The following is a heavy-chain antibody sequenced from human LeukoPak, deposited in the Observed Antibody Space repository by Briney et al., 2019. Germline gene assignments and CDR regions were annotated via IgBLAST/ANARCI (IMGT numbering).Heavy chain of an antibody. Sequence: PGRSLRLSRAVSGFTFKKYVIHWVRQAPGKGLEGVAFISCDGNTKYYAGSVEGRFTISRDDSQNTLDLQMNSLRAEDTAVYYCARDLSERHSTDYWGQGTLVTVSS. CDR3: ARDLSERHSTDY. D-gene: IGHD1-26*01. CDR2: ISCDGNTK. CDR1: GFTFKKYV. V-gene: IGHV3-30-3*01. J-gene: IGHJ4*02.